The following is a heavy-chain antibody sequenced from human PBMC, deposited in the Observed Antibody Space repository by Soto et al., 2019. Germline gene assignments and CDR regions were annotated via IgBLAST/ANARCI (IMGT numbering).Heavy chain of an antibody. CDR1: GYTFTSYA. J-gene: IGHJ5*02. Sequence: ASVKVSCKASGYTFTSYAMHWVRQAPGQRLEWMGLINAGSGNTKHAQKFQGRVTMTRDTSTSTVYMELSSLRSEDTAVYYCARETYCSSTSCYVDWFDPWGQGTLVTVSS. V-gene: IGHV1-3*01. D-gene: IGHD2-2*01. CDR2: INAGSGNT. CDR3: ARETYCSSTSCYVDWFDP.